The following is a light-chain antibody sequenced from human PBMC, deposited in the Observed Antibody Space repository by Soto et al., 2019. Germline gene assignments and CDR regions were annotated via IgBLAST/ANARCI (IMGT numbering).Light chain of an antibody. V-gene: IGKV1-39*01. CDR2: AAS. J-gene: IGKJ5*01. CDR1: QPIGDY. CDR3: QEPDALLLR. Sequence: NKSPASVSASIRDIVTFACGASQPIGDYLNWYQKKPGEAPKVLIFAASSLRSGVPSRFSGSGYGTDFTLTIKILHTEDFATYSCQEPDALLLRFGQGTRLEIK.